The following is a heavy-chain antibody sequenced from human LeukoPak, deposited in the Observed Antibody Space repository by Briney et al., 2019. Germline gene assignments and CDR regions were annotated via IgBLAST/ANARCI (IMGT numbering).Heavy chain of an antibody. CDR1: GFTFSSYA. V-gene: IGHV3-23*01. D-gene: IGHD2-2*01. CDR3: AKGGTSSGMRPVQFDP. Sequence: GGSLRLSCAASGFTFSSYAMSWVRQAPGKGLEWVSAISGSGGSTYYADSVKGRFTISRDNSKNTLYLQMNSLRAEDTAVYYCAKGGTSSGMRPVQFDPWGQGTLVTVSS. J-gene: IGHJ5*02. CDR2: ISGSGGST.